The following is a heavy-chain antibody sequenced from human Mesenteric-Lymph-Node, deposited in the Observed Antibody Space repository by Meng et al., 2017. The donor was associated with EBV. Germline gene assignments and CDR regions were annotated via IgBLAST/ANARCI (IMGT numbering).Heavy chain of an antibody. CDR1: GGTFNSYA. CDR2: IIPIYGRA. J-gene: IGHJ5*02. CDR3: ARGDDSGDYACSS. D-gene: IGHD4-17*01. V-gene: IGHV1-69*01. Sequence: GQSGAEVKKPGSSVKVSCRISGGTFNSYAISWVRQAPGQGLEWMGGIIPIYGRANYAQRFQGRVTITADESTSTAYMELSILTSEDTAVYYCARGDDSGDYACSSWGQGTLVTVSS.